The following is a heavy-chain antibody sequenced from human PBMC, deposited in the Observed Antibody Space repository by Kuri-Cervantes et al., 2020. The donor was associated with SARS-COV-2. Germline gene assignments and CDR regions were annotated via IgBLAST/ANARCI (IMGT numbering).Heavy chain of an antibody. Sequence: GESLKISCAASGFTFSSYEMNWVRQAPGKGLEWVSYISSSGSTIYYADSVKGRSTISRDNAKNSLYLQMNSLRAEDTAVYYCARSTDYGDDGYFDYWGQGTLVTVSS. CDR2: ISSSGSTI. CDR3: ARSTDYGDDGYFDY. CDR1: GFTFSSYE. D-gene: IGHD4-17*01. V-gene: IGHV3-48*03. J-gene: IGHJ4*02.